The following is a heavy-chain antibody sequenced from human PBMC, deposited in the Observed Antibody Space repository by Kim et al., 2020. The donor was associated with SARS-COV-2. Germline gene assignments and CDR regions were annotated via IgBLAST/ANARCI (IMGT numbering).Heavy chain of an antibody. CDR3: ASELGYCSSTSCYLAVTTRLRRDY. CDR1: GFTFSSYS. V-gene: IGHV3-48*02. J-gene: IGHJ4*02. D-gene: IGHD2-2*01. Sequence: GGSLRLSCAASGFTFSSYSMNWVRQAPGKGLEWVSYISSSSSTIYYADSVKGRFTISRDNAKNSLYLQMNSRRDEATAVYYCASELGYCSSTSCYLAVTTRLRRDYWGQGTLVTVSS. CDR2: ISSSSSTI.